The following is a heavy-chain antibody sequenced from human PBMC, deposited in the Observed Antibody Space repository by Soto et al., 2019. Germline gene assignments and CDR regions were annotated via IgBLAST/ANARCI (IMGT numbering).Heavy chain of an antibody. V-gene: IGHV3-21*01. CDR1: GFTFRDYS. J-gene: IGHJ4*02. CDR3: ARDANLVDS. Sequence: EVQLVESGGGLVKPGGSLSLSCAASGFTFRDYSMTWVRQAPGKGLEWVSSISSTSIYIFYADSVKGRFTISRDNAKNSLYLQMNSLRAEDTAVYYCARDANLVDSWGQGTLVIVSS. D-gene: IGHD2-15*01. CDR2: ISSTSIYI.